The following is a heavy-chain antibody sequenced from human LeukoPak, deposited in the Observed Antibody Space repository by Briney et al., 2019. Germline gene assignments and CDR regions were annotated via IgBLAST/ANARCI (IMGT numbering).Heavy chain of an antibody. CDR2: IKSDGSST. D-gene: IGHD2-21*02. V-gene: IGHV3-74*01. CDR1: GFTFSNYW. Sequence: PGGSLRLSCAASGFTFSNYWMHWVRQAPGEALMWVSSIKSDGSSTTYADSVKGRFTISRDNAKNTLYLQMNSLRAEDTAVYYCSRDSLSSCGGDCYSGLDVWGQGTTVTVSS. J-gene: IGHJ6*02. CDR3: SRDSLSSCGGDCYSGLDV.